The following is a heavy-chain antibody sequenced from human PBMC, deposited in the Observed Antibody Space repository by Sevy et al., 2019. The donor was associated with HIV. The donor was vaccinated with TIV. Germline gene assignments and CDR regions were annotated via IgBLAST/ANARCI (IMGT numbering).Heavy chain of an antibody. D-gene: IGHD3-22*01. CDR1: GFTFSSYW. CDR3: ARDRYYYDSSGYYPPFEY. Sequence: GGSMRLSCAASGFTFSSYWMSWVRQAPGKGLEWVANIKQDGSEKYYVDSVKGRFTISRDNVKNSLYLQMNSLRAEDTAVYYCARDRYYYDSSGYYPPFEYWGQGTLVTVSS. CDR2: IKQDGSEK. J-gene: IGHJ4*02. V-gene: IGHV3-7*01.